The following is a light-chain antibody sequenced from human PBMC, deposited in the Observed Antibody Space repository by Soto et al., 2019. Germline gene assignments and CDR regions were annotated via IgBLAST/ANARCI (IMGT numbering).Light chain of an antibody. CDR1: QSLVYSDGNTD. V-gene: IGKV2-24*01. Sequence: DVVLTQTPLSSPVTLGQPASISCRSSQSLVYSDGNTDLSWLQQRPGQPPRLLIYQISNRFSGVPDRFSGSGAGTDFTLKISRVEAEDVGVYYCMQFAHFPRTFGQGTKLEI. CDR2: QIS. CDR3: MQFAHFPRT. J-gene: IGKJ1*01.